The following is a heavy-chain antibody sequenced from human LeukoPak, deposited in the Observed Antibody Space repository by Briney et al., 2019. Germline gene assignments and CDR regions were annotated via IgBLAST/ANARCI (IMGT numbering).Heavy chain of an antibody. V-gene: IGHV4-39*01. Sequence: RASETLSLTCTVSGGSISSSSYYWGWIRQPPGKGLEWIGSIYYSGSTYYNPSLKSRVTISVDTSKNQFSLKLSSVTAADTAVYYCARQRGDSSSWSPWFDPWGQGTLVTVSS. J-gene: IGHJ5*02. CDR1: GGSISSSSYY. CDR2: IYYSGST. D-gene: IGHD6-13*01. CDR3: ARQRGDSSSWSPWFDP.